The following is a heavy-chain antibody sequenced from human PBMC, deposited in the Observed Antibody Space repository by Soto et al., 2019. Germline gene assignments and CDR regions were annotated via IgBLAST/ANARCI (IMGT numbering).Heavy chain of an antibody. CDR3: AKDIGSPRAFDI. J-gene: IGHJ3*02. V-gene: IGHV3-9*01. D-gene: IGHD3-10*01. CDR2: ISWNSGSI. CDR1: GFTFDDYA. Sequence: EVQLVESGGGLVQPGRSLRLSCAASGFTFDDYAMHWVRQAPGKGLEWVSGISWNSGSIGYADSVKGRFTISRDNAKNFLYLQMNSLRAEDTALYYCAKDIGSPRAFDIWGQGTMVTVSS.